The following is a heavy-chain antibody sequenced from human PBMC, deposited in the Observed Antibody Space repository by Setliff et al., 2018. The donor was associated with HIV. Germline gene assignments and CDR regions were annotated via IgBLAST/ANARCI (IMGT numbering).Heavy chain of an antibody. CDR2: IHYSGRT. Sequence: PSETLSLTCTVSGDSISSGGFYCNWFRQYPEKGLEWIGWIHYSGRTNFNPSLRSRVTISVDTSKNQFSLKLNSVTAADTAVYYCARVPLSSPSRPGGYFDYWGQGTLVTVSS. D-gene: IGHD3-16*01. J-gene: IGHJ4*02. CDR1: GDSISSGGFY. V-gene: IGHV4-31*03. CDR3: ARVPLSSPSRPGGYFDY.